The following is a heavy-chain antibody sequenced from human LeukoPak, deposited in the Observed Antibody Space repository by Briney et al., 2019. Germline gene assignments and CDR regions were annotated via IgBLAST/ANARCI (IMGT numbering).Heavy chain of an antibody. V-gene: IGHV4-34*01. J-gene: IGHJ5*02. CDR1: GGSFSGYY. CDR3: ARDRCSSTSCVP. D-gene: IGHD2-2*01. Sequence: SSETLSLICAVYGGSFSGYYWSWIRQPPGKGLEWIGEINHSGSTNYNPSLKSRVTISVDTSKNQFSLKLSSVTAADTAVYYCARDRCSSTSCVPWGQGTLVTVSS. CDR2: INHSGST.